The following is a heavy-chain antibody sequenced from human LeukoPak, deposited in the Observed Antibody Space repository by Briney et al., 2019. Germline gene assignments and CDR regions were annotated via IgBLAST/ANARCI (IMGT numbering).Heavy chain of an antibody. CDR2: INWNGDST. D-gene: IGHD3-16*02. CDR3: ARRESSYQNYYYYYHMDV. Sequence: GGSLRLSCAASGFTFDDYGMSWVRQAPGRGLEWVSDINWNGDSTGYADSVKGRFTISRDNAKNSLYLQMNSLRAEDTALYYCARRESSYQNYYYYYHMDVWGKGTTVTVSS. CDR1: GFTFDDYG. V-gene: IGHV3-20*04. J-gene: IGHJ6*03.